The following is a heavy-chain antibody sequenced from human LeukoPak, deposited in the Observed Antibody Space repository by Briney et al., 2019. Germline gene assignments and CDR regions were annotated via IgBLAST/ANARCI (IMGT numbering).Heavy chain of an antibody. D-gene: IGHD3-10*01. CDR1: GFTFSSYA. J-gene: IGHJ4*02. CDR3: AKSHYYGLGSYDDY. Sequence: PGGSLRLSCAASGFTFSSYAMSWVRQAPGKGLEWVSAISGSGGSTYYADSVKGRFTISRDNSKNTLYLQMNSLRAEDTAVYYCAKSHYYGLGSYDDYWGQGTLVTVSS. V-gene: IGHV3-23*01. CDR2: ISGSGGST.